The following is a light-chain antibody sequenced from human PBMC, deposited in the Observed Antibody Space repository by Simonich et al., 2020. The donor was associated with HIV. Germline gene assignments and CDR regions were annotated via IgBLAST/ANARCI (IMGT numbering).Light chain of an antibody. J-gene: IGLJ2*01. Sequence: QSVLTQPPSASGTPGQRVTISCSGSSSNIGSNYVYWYQQLPGTAPKLLIYRNKQRPAGVPDRFSGSKSGTSASLAISGLQSEDEADYYCAAWDDSLNGPVFGGGTKLTVL. V-gene: IGLV1-47*01. CDR2: RNK. CDR3: AAWDDSLNGPV. CDR1: SSNIGSNY.